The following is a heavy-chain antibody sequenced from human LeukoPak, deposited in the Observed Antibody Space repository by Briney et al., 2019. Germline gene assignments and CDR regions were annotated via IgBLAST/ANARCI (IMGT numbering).Heavy chain of an antibody. J-gene: IGHJ4*02. D-gene: IGHD6-19*01. CDR2: IYYSGST. CDR3: ARQERYSSGWYVDY. Sequence: SETLSLTCTVSGGSISSSSYYWGWIRQPPGKGLEWIGSIYYSGSTYYNPSLKSRVTISVDTSKNQFSLKLSSVTAADTAVYYCARQERYSSGWYVDYWGQGTLVTVSS. CDR1: GGSISSSSYY. V-gene: IGHV4-39*01.